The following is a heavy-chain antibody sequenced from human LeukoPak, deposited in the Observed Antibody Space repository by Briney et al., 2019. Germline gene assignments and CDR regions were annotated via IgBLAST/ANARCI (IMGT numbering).Heavy chain of an antibody. D-gene: IGHD3-10*01. V-gene: IGHV4-4*07. CDR2: ICTSGST. J-gene: IGHJ5*02. Sequence: SETLSLTCTVSGGSISSYYWSWIRQPAGKGLEWIGRICTSGSTNYNPSLKSRVTMSAGTSNNQFSLTLSSVTAADTAVYYCPRDLGAMVRGVGVEFDPWGQGTLVTVSS. CDR3: PRDLGAMVRGVGVEFDP. CDR1: GGSISSYY.